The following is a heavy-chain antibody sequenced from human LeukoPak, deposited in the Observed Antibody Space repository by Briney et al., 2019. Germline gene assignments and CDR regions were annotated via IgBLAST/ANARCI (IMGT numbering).Heavy chain of an antibody. CDR1: GLTFSYYW. CDR3: RYGTYLYQYTDVLGSYRPGDY. D-gene: IGHD3-16*02. J-gene: IGHJ4*02. CDR2: ISGSGSTT. Sequence: GGSLRLSCAASGLTFSYYWMNCVRQAPGKGLEWVSAISGSGSTTYYADSVKGRFTISGDNSMNTLYLQMNSLRAEDTAVYCYRYGTYLYQYTDVLGSYRPGDYWGQGTLVTVSS. V-gene: IGHV3-23*01.